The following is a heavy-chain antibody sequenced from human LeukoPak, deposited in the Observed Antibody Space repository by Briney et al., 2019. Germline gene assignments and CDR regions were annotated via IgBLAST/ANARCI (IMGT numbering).Heavy chain of an antibody. D-gene: IGHD5-24*01. CDR2: ISYDGSDK. CDR3: ARGGQKHVEMATMTDY. Sequence: PGGSLRLSCAASGFTFSSYAMHWVRQAPGKGLGGVAVISYDGSDKYYADSVKGRFTISRDNSKNTLYLQMNSLRAEDTAVYYCARGGQKHVEMATMTDYWGQGTLVTVSS. CDR1: GFTFSSYA. V-gene: IGHV3-30-3*01. J-gene: IGHJ4*02.